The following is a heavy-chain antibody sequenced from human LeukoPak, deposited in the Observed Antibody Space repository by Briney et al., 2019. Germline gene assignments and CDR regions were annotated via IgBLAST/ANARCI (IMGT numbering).Heavy chain of an antibody. V-gene: IGHV3-48*03. D-gene: IGHD1-26*01. CDR2: ISSSGSTI. CDR3: ARDRVVGAEKYFDY. J-gene: IGHJ4*02. CDR1: GFTFSSYE. Sequence: GGSLRLSCAASGFTFSSYEMNWVRQAPGKGLEWVSYISSSGSTIYYADSVKGRFAISRDNAKNSLYLQMNSLRAEDTAVYYCARDRVVGAEKYFDYWGQGTLVTVSS.